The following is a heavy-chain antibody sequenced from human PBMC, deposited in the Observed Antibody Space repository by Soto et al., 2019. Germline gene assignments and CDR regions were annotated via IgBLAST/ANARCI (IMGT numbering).Heavy chain of an antibody. CDR3: ARERELYSR. CDR2: IKEDGSEK. Sequence: RRLSCAASGFTFSNYWMSWVRQAPGKGLEWVANIKEDGSEKYYVDSVKGRFTISRDNAKNSLYLQMNSLRAEDTALYYCARERELYSRWGQGTQVTVSS. J-gene: IGHJ4*02. V-gene: IGHV3-7*01. D-gene: IGHD1-26*01. CDR1: GFTFSNYW.